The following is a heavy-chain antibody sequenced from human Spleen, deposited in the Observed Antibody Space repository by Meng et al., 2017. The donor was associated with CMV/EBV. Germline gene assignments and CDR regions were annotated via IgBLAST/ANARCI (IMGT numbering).Heavy chain of an antibody. CDR2: IYQSGST. Sequence: QVQLQESGPGLVKPSGTLSVTCAVSDGSTSSSNLWTCVRQVPGKGLEWIGEIYQSGSTNYHPSLKSRVTISVDKFKNQFSLKLGSVTAADTAVYYCARIERRRILKYCGSDCSTTDYWGQGTLVTVSS. V-gene: IGHV4-4*02. D-gene: IGHD2-21*02. CDR1: DGSTSSSNL. CDR3: ARIERRRILKYCGSDCSTTDY. J-gene: IGHJ4*02.